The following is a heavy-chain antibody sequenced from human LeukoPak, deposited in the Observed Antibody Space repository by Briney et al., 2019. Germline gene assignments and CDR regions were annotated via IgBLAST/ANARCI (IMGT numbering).Heavy chain of an antibody. J-gene: IGHJ5*01. CDR3: ARGLSRCSSGNCYEPNWLDS. D-gene: IGHD2-2*01. CDR1: GYIFTSFD. Sequence: GASVKVSCKASGYIFTSFDINWARQAPGQGLEWMGWMDPNRGNTGYAPKFQGRVTMARSTSVTTAYMELSSLTSEDTAVYYCARGLSRCSSGNCYEPNWLDSWGQGTLVTVSS. V-gene: IGHV1-8*02. CDR2: MDPNRGNT.